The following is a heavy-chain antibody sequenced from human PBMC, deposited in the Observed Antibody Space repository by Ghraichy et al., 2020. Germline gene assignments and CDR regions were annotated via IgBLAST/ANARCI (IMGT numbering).Heavy chain of an antibody. D-gene: IGHD1-26*01. CDR1: GFTFNRHA. CDR3: AKVAIGWASKSYCFDY. CDR2: ISGGGVTT. Sequence: LSLTCAASGFTFNRHAMSWVRQAPGKGLEWVSAISGGGVTTYLADSVKGRFTISRDNSKNTLYLQMNRLRVEDTAVYYCAKVAIGWASKSYCFDYWGQGTQVTVSS. J-gene: IGHJ4*02. V-gene: IGHV3-23*01.